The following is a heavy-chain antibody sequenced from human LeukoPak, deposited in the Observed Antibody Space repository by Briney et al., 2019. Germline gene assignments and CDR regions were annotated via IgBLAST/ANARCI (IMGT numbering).Heavy chain of an antibody. CDR2: INHSGST. CDR1: GFTFSSYA. Sequence: GSLRLSCAASGFTFSSYAMSWVRQPPGKGLEWIGEINHSGSTNYNPSLKSRVTISVDTSKNQFSLKLSSVTAADTAVYYCASQRARWLGLGYWGQGTLVTVSS. CDR3: ASQRARWLGLGY. V-gene: IGHV4-34*01. J-gene: IGHJ4*02. D-gene: IGHD5-12*01.